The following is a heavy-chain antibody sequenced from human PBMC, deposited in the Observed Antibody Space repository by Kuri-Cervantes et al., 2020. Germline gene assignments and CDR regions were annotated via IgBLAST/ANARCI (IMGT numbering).Heavy chain of an antibody. Sequence: GESLKISCEASGFTLSDYYMDWVRQAPGKGLEWVGRTRNKANSYTTEYAASVEGRFTISRDDSKNSLYLQMNSLKTEDTAVYYCARDALAEWGSYFDYWGLGTLVTVSS. CDR1: GFTLSDYY. V-gene: IGHV3-72*01. D-gene: IGHD1-26*01. J-gene: IGHJ4*02. CDR2: TRNKANSYTT. CDR3: ARDALAEWGSYFDY.